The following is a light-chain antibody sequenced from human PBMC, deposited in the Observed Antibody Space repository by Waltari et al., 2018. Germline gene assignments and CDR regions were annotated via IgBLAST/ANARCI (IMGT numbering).Light chain of an antibody. CDR1: QSVLYNSNNKNY. CDR3: QQYYTTLIT. J-gene: IGKJ5*01. CDR2: WAS. Sequence: DIVMTQSPDSLAVSLGERATINCKSSQSVLYNSNNKNYFAGYQQKPGQPPKLLIYWASTRESGVPDRFSGSGSGTDFTLTISSMQAEDVAVYYCQQYYTTLITFGQGTRLEIK. V-gene: IGKV4-1*01.